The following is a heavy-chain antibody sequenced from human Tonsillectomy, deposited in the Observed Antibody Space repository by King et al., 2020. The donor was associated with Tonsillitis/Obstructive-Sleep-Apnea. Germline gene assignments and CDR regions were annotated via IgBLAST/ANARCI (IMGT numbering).Heavy chain of an antibody. D-gene: IGHD7-27*01. CDR3: ARANSELGRDTFDI. CDR2: INYSGST. V-gene: IGHV4-34*01. Sequence: VQLPQWGAGLLKPSETLSLTCAVYGGSFSGYYWTWIRQPPGKGLEWIGEINYSGSTNYNPSLKSRLTISVDTSKNQFSLKLSSVTAADTAVYYWARANSELGRDTFDIWGQGTMVTVSS. J-gene: IGHJ3*02. CDR1: GGSFSGYY.